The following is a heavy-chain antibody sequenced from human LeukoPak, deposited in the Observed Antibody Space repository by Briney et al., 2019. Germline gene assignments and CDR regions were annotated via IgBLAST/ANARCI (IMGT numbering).Heavy chain of an antibody. J-gene: IGHJ1*01. Sequence: PSETLSLTCTVSGGSISSSSYYWGWIRQPPGKGLEWIGSIYYSGSTYYNPSLKSRVTISVDTSKNQFSLKLSSVTAADTAVYYCATQQLVRTEYFQHWGQGTLVTVSS. D-gene: IGHD6-13*01. CDR2: IYYSGST. CDR1: GGSISSSSYY. V-gene: IGHV4-39*01. CDR3: ATQQLVRTEYFQH.